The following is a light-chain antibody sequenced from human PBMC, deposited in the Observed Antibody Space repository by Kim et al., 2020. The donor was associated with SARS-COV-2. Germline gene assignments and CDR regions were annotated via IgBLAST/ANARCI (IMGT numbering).Light chain of an antibody. CDR3: ASWDDSLKGYV. V-gene: IGLV1-44*01. CDR1: HSSLGRNP. Sequence: QLVLTQPPSASGTPGQRVTISCSGSHSSLGRNPVNWYHQLPGTAPKLLIYHNNMRPSGVPDRFSGSKSGPSGSLAISGLQSEDEGDYYCASWDDSLKGYVFGTGTKVTVL. J-gene: IGLJ1*01. CDR2: HNN.